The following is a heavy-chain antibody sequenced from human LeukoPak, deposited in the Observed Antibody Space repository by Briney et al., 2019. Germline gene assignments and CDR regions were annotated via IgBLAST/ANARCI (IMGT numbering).Heavy chain of an antibody. CDR3: AKDSRRGVINWFDP. V-gene: IGHV3-23*01. CDR1: GFTFSSYA. J-gene: IGHJ5*02. Sequence: GGSLRLSCAASGFTFSSYAMSWVRQAPGKGLEWVSAISGSGGSTYYADSVKGRFTISRDNSKNTLYLQRNSLRAEDTAVYYCAKDSRRGVINWFDPWGQGTLVTVSS. CDR2: ISGSGGST. D-gene: IGHD2-2*01.